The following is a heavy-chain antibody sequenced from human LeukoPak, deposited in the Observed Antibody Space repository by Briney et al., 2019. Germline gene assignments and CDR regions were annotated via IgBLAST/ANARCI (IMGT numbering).Heavy chain of an antibody. D-gene: IGHD2-15*01. V-gene: IGHV4-39*01. CDR2: IYHSGSI. Sequence: SETLSLTCTVSGGSITNSNYFWGWIRQPPGKGLEWIGSIYHSGSIYYNPSLKSRVTISVDTSKNQFSLKLTSVTAADTATYYCARHGYCSGGSCYSAYYYYLDVWGKGTTVTVSS. J-gene: IGHJ6*03. CDR3: ARHGYCSGGSCYSAYYYYLDV. CDR1: GGSITNSNYF.